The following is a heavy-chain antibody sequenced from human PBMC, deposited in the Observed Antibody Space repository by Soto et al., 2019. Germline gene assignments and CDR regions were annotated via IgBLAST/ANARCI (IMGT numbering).Heavy chain of an antibody. V-gene: IGHV3-23*01. CDR1: GFTFINYA. J-gene: IGHJ4*02. CDR2: IDDGGAST. CDR3: ARARGNDWYSDY. D-gene: IGHD2-21*02. Sequence: SLRLSCEASGFTFINYAMSWVRQAPGKGLEWVSGIDDGGASTYYADSVKGRFTISKDSADNSLILQMTSLRAEDTAVYHCARARGNDWYSDYWGQGTLVTVSS.